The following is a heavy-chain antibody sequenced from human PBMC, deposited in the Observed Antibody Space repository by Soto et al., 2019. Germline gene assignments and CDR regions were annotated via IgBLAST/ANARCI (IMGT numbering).Heavy chain of an antibody. V-gene: IGHV3-53*02. CDR3: ASTLGSSYDY. J-gene: IGHJ4*02. D-gene: IGHD6-6*01. CDR1: GFTVSGNY. Sequence: EVQLVETGGGLIQPGGSLRLSCAASGFTVSGNYMSWVRQAPGKGLAWVSVIYNGGGTYYADSVKGRFSISRDNSKNTLYLQMNSLRAENTAVYYCASTLGSSYDYWGQGTLVTVSS. CDR2: IYNGGGT.